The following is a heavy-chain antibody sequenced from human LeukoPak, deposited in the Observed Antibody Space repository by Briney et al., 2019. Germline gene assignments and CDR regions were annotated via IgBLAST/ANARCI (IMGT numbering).Heavy chain of an antibody. V-gene: IGHV3-30*02. Sequence: GGSLRLSCAASGFTFSDSGMHWVRQAPGKGLEWVGFIRGDGSRKYYGDSVKGRFTIARDNSKNTLYLHMETLRANDSAVYYCTKDRKYDFWSGYDYWGQGTLVTVSS. J-gene: IGHJ4*02. CDR3: TKDRKYDFWSGYDY. CDR1: GFTFSDSG. D-gene: IGHD3-3*01. CDR2: IRGDGSRK.